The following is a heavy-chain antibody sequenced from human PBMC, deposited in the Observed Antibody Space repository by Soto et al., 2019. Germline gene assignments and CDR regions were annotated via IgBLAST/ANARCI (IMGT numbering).Heavy chain of an antibody. Sequence: EASVKVSCKASGYTFTSYYMHWVRQAPGQGLEWMGIINPSGGSTSYAQKFQGRVTMTRDTSTSTVYMELSSLRSEDTAVYYCARYSHPYYYDSSGYLVYWGQGTLVTVSS. D-gene: IGHD3-22*01. J-gene: IGHJ4*02. CDR3: ARYSHPYYYDSSGYLVY. V-gene: IGHV1-46*01. CDR2: INPSGGST. CDR1: GYTFTSYY.